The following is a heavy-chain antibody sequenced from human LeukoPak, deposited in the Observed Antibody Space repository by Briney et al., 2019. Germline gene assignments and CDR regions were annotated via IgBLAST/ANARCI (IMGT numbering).Heavy chain of an antibody. CDR2: ISDSSTYI. V-gene: IGHV3-21*01. D-gene: IGHD3-16*02. CDR3: ARSMITFGGVIVI. Sequence: GGSLTLSCTASGFTFSTYSMTWVRQAPGKGLEWVSSISDSSTYIYYTDSVKGRFTISRDNAKNSLYLQMNGLRAEDTAVYYCARSMITFGGVIVIWGQGTLVTVSS. CDR1: GFTFSTYS. J-gene: IGHJ4*02.